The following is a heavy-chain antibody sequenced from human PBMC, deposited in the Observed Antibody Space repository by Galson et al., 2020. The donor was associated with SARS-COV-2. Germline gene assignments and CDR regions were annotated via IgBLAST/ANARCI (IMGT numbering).Heavy chain of an antibody. CDR1: GYTFTGYY. J-gene: IGHJ6*02. Sequence: ASVKVSCKAPGYTFTGYYMHWVRQAPGQGLEWMGWINPDSGGATYAQTFQGRVTLTRDTSNSTVYMELSSLRADDTAVYYCAVDVGFGGVYGRDAWGQGTAVTVSS. V-gene: IGHV1-2*02. D-gene: IGHD3-10*01. CDR3: AVDVGFGGVYGRDA. CDR2: INPDSGGA.